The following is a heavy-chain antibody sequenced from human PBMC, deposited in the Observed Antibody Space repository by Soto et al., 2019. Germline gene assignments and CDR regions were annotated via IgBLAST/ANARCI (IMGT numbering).Heavy chain of an antibody. V-gene: IGHV1-3*01. CDR1: GYTFTSYG. Sequence: ASVKVSCKASGYTFTSYGMHWVRQAPGQRLEWMGWINAGNGNTKYSQKFQGQVTISADKSISTAYLQWSSLKASDTAMYYCAAHCSGGNCLYGGAEYFQHWGQGTLVTVSS. CDR3: AAHCSGGNCLYGGAEYFQH. J-gene: IGHJ1*01. D-gene: IGHD2-15*01. CDR2: INAGNGNT.